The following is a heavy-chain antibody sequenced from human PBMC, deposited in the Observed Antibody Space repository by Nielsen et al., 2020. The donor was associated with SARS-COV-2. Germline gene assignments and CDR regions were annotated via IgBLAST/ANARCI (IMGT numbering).Heavy chain of an antibody. CDR1: GYSISSGYY. Sequence: SETLSLTCTVSGYSISSGYYWGWIRQPPGKGLEWIGSIYHSGSTYYNPSLKSRVTISVDTSKNQFSLKLSSVTAADTAVYYCARVRYTYYDILTALLGWDAFDIWGQGTMVTVSS. J-gene: IGHJ3*02. CDR3: ARVRYTYYDILTALLGWDAFDI. CDR2: IYHSGST. V-gene: IGHV4-38-2*02. D-gene: IGHD3-9*01.